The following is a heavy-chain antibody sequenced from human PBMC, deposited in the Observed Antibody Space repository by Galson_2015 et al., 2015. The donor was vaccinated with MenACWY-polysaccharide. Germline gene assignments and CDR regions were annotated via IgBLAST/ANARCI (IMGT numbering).Heavy chain of an antibody. CDR1: GFTFSSYW. V-gene: IGHV3-74*01. J-gene: IGHJ5*02. D-gene: IGHD2-15*01. Sequence: SLRLSCAASGFTFSSYWTHWVRQAPGKGLVWVSRTNGDGGATDYADSVKGRFTISRDNAKNTLYLQMNSLRAEDTAVYYCARAGAKYCRGGNCFFNWFDPWGQGTLVTVSS. CDR3: ARAGAKYCRGGNCFFNWFDP. CDR2: TNGDGGAT.